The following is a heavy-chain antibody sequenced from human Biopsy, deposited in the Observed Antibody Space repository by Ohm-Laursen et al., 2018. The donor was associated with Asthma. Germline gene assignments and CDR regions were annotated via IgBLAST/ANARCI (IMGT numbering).Heavy chain of an antibody. V-gene: IGHV3-30*03. CDR1: GFSISSYG. D-gene: IGHD4-23*01. CDR3: ARTHERWTSIQDDALDI. J-gene: IGHJ3*02. CDR2: ISYDGGNK. Sequence: SLRLSCAASGFSISSYGMHWVRQAPGKGLEWVAVISYDGGNKFYGDSVKGRFTLSRDNSRNTLYLQMNSLRVEDTAIYYCARTHERWTSIQDDALDIWGQGTMVSVSS.